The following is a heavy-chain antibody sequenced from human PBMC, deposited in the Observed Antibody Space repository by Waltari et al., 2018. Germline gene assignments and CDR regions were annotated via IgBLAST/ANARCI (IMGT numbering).Heavy chain of an antibody. CDR3: AKGGIAVAGTRGYYYYGMDV. Sequence: QVQLQQSGPGLVKPSQTLSLTCAISGDSVSSNSAAWNWIRQSPSRGLEWLGRTYHKSKWYNDYAVSVKSRIPINPDTSKNQFSLQLNSVTPEDTAVYYCAKGGIAVAGTRGYYYYGMDVWGQGTTVTVSS. D-gene: IGHD6-19*01. CDR1: GDSVSSNSAA. CDR2: TYHKSKWYN. J-gene: IGHJ6*02. V-gene: IGHV6-1*01.